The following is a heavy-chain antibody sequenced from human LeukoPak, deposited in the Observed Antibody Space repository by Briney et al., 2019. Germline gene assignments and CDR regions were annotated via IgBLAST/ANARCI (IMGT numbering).Heavy chain of an antibody. CDR1: GFTFDDYG. CDR2: INWNGGST. J-gene: IGHJ4*02. D-gene: IGHD6-13*01. Sequence: PGGSLRLSCAASGFTFDDYGMSWVRQAPGKGLEWASGINWNGGSTGYADSVKGRFTISRDNAKNSLHLQMNSLRAEDTALYHCARYYPGYSSSLAFFDYWGQGTLVTVSS. CDR3: ARYYPGYSSSLAFFDY. V-gene: IGHV3-20*01.